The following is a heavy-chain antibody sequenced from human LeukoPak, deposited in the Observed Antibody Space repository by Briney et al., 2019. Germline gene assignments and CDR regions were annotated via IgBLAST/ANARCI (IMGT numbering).Heavy chain of an antibody. CDR2: IETKTDGGTT. CDR3: TADEWA. J-gene: IGHJ5*02. Sequence: GGSLRLSCAASGFXFSNSWISWVRQAPGKGLEWVGRIETKTDGGTTDYAAPVKGRFTISRDDSKNTLYLQMNSLETEDTAVYYCTADEWAWGQGTLVTVSS. V-gene: IGHV3-15*04. CDR1: GFXFSNSW. D-gene: IGHD1-26*01.